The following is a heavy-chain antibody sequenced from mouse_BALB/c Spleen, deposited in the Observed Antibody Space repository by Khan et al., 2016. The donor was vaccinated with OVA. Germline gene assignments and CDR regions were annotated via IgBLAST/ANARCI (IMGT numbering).Heavy chain of an antibody. CDR2: INPSTGYT. D-gene: IGHD2-5*01. CDR1: GYTFTSYW. V-gene: IGHV1-7*01. J-gene: IGHJ4*01. Sequence: QVQLQQSGAELAKPGASVKMSCKASGYTFTSYWMHWVKQRPGQGLEWIGYINPSTGYTEYNQKFKDKATLTADKSSSTAYMQLSSLTSEDSAVYYCARRSNYDYYAMDYWGQGTSVTVSS. CDR3: ARRSNYDYYAMDY.